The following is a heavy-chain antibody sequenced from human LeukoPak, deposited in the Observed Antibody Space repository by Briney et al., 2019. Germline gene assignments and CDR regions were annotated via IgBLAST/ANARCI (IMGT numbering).Heavy chain of an antibody. CDR1: GGSISSYY. J-gene: IGHJ6*02. CDR2: IYYSGST. Sequence: PTETLSLTCTVSGGSISSYYWSWIRQPPGKGLEWIGYIYYSGSTNHNPSLKSRVTISVDTSKNQFSLKLSSVTAADTAVYYCARLGKGVFYYYYGMDVWGQGTTVTVSS. V-gene: IGHV4-59*08. CDR3: ARLGKGVFYYYYGMDV.